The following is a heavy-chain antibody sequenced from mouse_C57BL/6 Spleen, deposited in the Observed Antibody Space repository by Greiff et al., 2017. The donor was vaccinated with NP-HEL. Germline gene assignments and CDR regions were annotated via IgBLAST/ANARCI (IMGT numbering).Heavy chain of an antibody. J-gene: IGHJ2*01. CDR3: ARNDGYYDY. CDR1: GYTFTDYY. Sequence: QVQLQQSGAELVRPGASVKLSCKASGYTFTDYYITWVKQRPGQGLEWIARIYPGSGNTYYNEKFKGKATLTADKSSITAYIQLSSLTSEDSAVYFCARNDGYYDYWGQGTTLTVSS. V-gene: IGHV1-76*01. CDR2: IYPGSGNT. D-gene: IGHD2-3*01.